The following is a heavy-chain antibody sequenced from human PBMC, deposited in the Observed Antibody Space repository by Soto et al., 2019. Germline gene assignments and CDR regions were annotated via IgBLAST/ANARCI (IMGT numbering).Heavy chain of an antibody. CDR3: AKATATGGGAFDI. J-gene: IGHJ3*02. D-gene: IGHD2-8*02. CDR1: GFTFSSYA. Sequence: GGSLRLSCAASGFTFSSYAMTWVRQAPGKGLEWVSIVSYNGGDTYYADSVKGRFTISRDNSKDTVDLQMNGLRAEDTAVDYCAKATATGGGAFDICGQGTMVTVSS. V-gene: IGHV3-23*01. CDR2: VSYNGGDT.